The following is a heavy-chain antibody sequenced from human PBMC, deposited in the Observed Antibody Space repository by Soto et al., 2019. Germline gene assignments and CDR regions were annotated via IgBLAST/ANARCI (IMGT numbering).Heavy chain of an antibody. CDR3: ARSPLGYCSGGSCFRWFDP. V-gene: IGHV3-53*01. CDR2: IYSGGST. CDR1: GFTVSSNY. J-gene: IGHJ5*02. Sequence: EVQLVESGGGLIQPGGSLRLSCAASGFTVSSNYMSWVRQAPGKGLEWVSVIYSGGSTYYADSVKGRFTISRDNSKTTLYLQMNSLRAEDTAVYYCARSPLGYCSGGSCFRWFDPWGQGPLVTVSS. D-gene: IGHD2-15*01.